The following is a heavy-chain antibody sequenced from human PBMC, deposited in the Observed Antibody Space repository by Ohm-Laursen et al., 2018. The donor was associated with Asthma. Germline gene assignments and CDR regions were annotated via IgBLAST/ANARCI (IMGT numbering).Heavy chain of an antibody. J-gene: IGHJ6*02. V-gene: IGHV3-30-3*01. CDR3: AARGGVGATNYYYGMDV. CDR1: GFTFRSYA. CDR2: GGSYYDGGLK. Sequence: SLRLSCAASGFTFRSYAMHWVRQAPGKGLEWVAVGGSYYDGGLKYYADSVNGRFTVSRDDSKNTLYLQMNSLRPDDTAVYYCAARGGVGATNYYYGMDVWGQGTTVTVSS. D-gene: IGHD1-26*01.